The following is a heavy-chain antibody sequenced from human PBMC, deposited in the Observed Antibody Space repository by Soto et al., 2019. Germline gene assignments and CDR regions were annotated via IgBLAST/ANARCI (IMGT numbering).Heavy chain of an antibody. D-gene: IGHD3-22*01. J-gene: IGHJ3*02. Sequence: ASVKVSCKASGYTFTSYDINWVRQATGQGLEWMGWMNPNSGNTGYAQKFQGRVTMTRNTSISTAYMELSSLRSEDTAVYYCARGGGPYYYDSSEFNDAFDISGPGAIVTV. CDR2: MNPNSGNT. CDR3: ARGGGPYYYDSSEFNDAFDI. CDR1: GYTFTSYD. V-gene: IGHV1-8*01.